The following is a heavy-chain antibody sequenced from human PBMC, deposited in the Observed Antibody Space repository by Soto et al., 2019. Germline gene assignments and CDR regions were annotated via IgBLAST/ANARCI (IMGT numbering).Heavy chain of an antibody. D-gene: IGHD6-19*01. CDR3: ARVPAVAGTYAFDY. J-gene: IGHJ4*02. CDR1: GGTFSSYA. V-gene: IGHV1-69*13. Sequence: SVKVSCKAAGGTFSSYAISWVRQAPGQGLEWMGGIIPIFGTANYAQKFQGRVTITADESTSTAYMELSSLRSEDTAVYYCARVPAVAGTYAFDYWGQGTLVTVSS. CDR2: IIPIFGTA.